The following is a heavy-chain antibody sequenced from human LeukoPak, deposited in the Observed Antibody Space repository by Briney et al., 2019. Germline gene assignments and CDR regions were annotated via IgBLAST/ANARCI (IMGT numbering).Heavy chain of an antibody. V-gene: IGHV3-23*01. Sequence: GGSLRLSCEGSGFTFSNYWMTWVRQAPGMGLEWVSAISGSGGSTYYADSVKGRFTISRDNSKNTLYLQMNSLRAEDTAVYYCAKAVAEALPPPDYFDYWGQGTLVTVSS. CDR2: ISGSGGST. CDR3: AKAVAEALPPPDYFDY. D-gene: IGHD6-19*01. J-gene: IGHJ4*02. CDR1: GFTFSNYW.